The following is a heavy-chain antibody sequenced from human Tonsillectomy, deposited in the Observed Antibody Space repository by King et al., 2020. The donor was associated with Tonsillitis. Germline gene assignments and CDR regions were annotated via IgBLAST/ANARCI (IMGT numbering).Heavy chain of an antibody. D-gene: IGHD2-8*01. CDR3: ARNGGFDY. CDR1: GGSFSGYY. J-gene: IGHJ4*02. CDR2: INHSGST. V-gene: IGHV4-34*01. Sequence: QVQLQQWGAGLSKPSETLSLTCAVYGGSFSGYYWSWIRQPPGKGLEWIGEINHSGSTNYNPSLKSRVTISVDTSKNQLSLNLSSVTAADTAVYYCARNGGFDYWGQGTLVTVSS.